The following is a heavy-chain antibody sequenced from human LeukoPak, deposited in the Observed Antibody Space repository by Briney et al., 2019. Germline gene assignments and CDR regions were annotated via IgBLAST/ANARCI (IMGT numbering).Heavy chain of an antibody. CDR2: INWNGGST. V-gene: IGHV3-20*01. CDR3: ARVSGWSYLVNSMYYFDY. J-gene: IGHJ4*02. CDR1: GFTFDDYG. D-gene: IGHD3-16*02. Sequence: PGGSLRLSCAASGFTFDDYGMSWVRQAPGKGLEWVSGINWNGGSTVYADSVKGRFTISRDNAKNSLYLQMNSLRAEDTALYHCARVSGWSYLVNSMYYFDYWGQGTLVTVSS.